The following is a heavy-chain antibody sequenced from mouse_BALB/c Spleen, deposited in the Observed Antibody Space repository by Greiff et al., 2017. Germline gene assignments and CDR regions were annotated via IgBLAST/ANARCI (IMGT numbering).Heavy chain of an antibody. CDR3: ASPTGRFDY. CDR2: ISSGRST. J-gene: IGHJ2*01. V-gene: IGHV5-6-5*01. Sequence: EVQVVESGGGLVKPGGSLKLSCAASGFTFSSYAMSWVRQTPEKRLEWVASISSGRSTYYPDSVKARFTISRDNARNILYLQMSSLRSEDTAMYYCASPTGRFDYWGQGTTLTVSS. CDR1: GFTFSSYA.